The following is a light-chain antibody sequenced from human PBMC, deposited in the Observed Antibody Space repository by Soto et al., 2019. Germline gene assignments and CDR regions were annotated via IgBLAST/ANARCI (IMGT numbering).Light chain of an antibody. CDR3: QHYNSLPLT. Sequence: EIVMTQSPATLSVSPGERATLSCRASQSVSSNLAWYQQKPGQAPRLLIYGASTRATGIPARFSGSGSGTEFTLTISSLQSEDFAVYYCQHYNSLPLTFSGGTQVDIK. V-gene: IGKV3-15*01. CDR2: GAS. J-gene: IGKJ4*01. CDR1: QSVSSN.